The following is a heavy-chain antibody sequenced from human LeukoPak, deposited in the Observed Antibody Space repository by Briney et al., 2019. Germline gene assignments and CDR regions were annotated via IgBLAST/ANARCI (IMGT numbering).Heavy chain of an antibody. V-gene: IGHV4-34*01. Sequence: SETLSLTCAVYGGSFSGYYWSWLRQPPGKGLEWIGEINHSGSTNYNPSLKSRVTISVDTSKNQFSLKLSSVTAADTAVYYCARVHYYYDSSGYYYVEDYWGQGTLVTVSS. CDR3: ARVHYYYDSSGYYYVEDY. D-gene: IGHD3-22*01. CDR2: INHSGST. J-gene: IGHJ4*02. CDR1: GGSFSGYY.